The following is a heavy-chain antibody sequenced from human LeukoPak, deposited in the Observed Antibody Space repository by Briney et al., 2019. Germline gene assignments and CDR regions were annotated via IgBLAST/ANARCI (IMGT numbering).Heavy chain of an antibody. V-gene: IGHV3-66*01. CDR1: GFTISSSY. D-gene: IGHD1-7*01. J-gene: IGHJ5*02. CDR3: PRESNFDWFAP. Sequence: GGSLRLSCAASGFTISSSYMNWNRQAPGTGLDRVSVSYSGGSTYYADPVKGRFTISRDNSKNTLYLQMNSLRAEGAAVYYFPRESNFDWFAPGGEGTLVTVSS. CDR2: SYSGGST.